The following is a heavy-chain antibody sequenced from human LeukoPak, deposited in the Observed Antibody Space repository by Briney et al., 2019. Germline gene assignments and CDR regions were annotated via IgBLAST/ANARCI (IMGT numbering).Heavy chain of an antibody. D-gene: IGHD6-19*01. Sequence: GGSLRLSCAASGFAFSVYEMYWIRQAPGKGLEWISYISSSGGTRYYADSVKGRFTISRDNARNSLSLQMNSLRAEDTAVYYCSTLTVASSFDYWGQGALVTVSS. CDR2: ISSSGGTR. CDR3: STLTVASSFDY. V-gene: IGHV3-48*03. CDR1: GFAFSVYE. J-gene: IGHJ4*02.